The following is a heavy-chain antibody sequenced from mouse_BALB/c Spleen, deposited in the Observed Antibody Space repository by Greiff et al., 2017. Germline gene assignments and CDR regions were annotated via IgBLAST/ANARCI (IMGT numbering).Heavy chain of an antibody. Sequence: EVKLVESGGDLVKPGGSLKLSCAASGFTFSSYGMSWVRQTPDKRLEWVATISSGGSYTYYPDSVKGRFTISRDNAKNTLYLQMSSLKSEDTAMYYCARQNYYGHYFDYWGQGTTLTVSS. J-gene: IGHJ2*01. CDR2: ISSGGSYT. CDR1: GFTFSSYG. V-gene: IGHV5-6*01. CDR3: ARQNYYGHYFDY. D-gene: IGHD1-2*01.